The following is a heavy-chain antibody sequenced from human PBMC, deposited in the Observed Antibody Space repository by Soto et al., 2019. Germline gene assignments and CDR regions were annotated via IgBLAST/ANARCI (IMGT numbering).Heavy chain of an antibody. Sequence: SQTLSLTCAISGDSVSSNSAAWNWIRQSPSRGLERLGRTYYRSKWYNDYAVSLKSRITINPDTSKNQFSLQLYSVTPEDTAVYYCARDKDSGYYYGYPHRGENYYGMDVWGQGTTVTVSS. CDR1: GDSVSSNSAA. D-gene: IGHD5-18*01. J-gene: IGHJ6*02. V-gene: IGHV6-1*01. CDR3: ARDKDSGYYYGYPHRGENYYGMDV. CDR2: TYYRSKWYN.